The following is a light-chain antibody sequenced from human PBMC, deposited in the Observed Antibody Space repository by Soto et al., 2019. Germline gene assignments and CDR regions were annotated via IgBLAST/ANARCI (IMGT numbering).Light chain of an antibody. CDR3: LQHNTYPLT. CDR1: QYIGRY. V-gene: IGKV1-17*01. J-gene: IGKJ4*01. CDR2: AAS. Sequence: DIQMTQSPTSLSASVGDRVTITCRASQYIGRYLNWCQQKPGKAPKRLIYAASSLQTGVPSRFSGSGSGTEFTLTISSLQPEDFATYYCLQHNTYPLTFGGGTKVDIK.